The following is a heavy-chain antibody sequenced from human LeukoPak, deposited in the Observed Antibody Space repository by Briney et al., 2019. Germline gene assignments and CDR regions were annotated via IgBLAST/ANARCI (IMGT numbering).Heavy chain of an antibody. Sequence: PSETLSLTCTVSGGSISSYYWSWIRQPPGKGLEWTGYIYYSGSTNYNPSLKSRVTISVDTSKNQFSLKLSSVTAADTAVYYCARGSGWQYYFDYWGQGTLVTASS. J-gene: IGHJ4*02. CDR1: GGSISSYY. CDR3: ARGSGWQYYFDY. D-gene: IGHD6-19*01. V-gene: IGHV4-59*01. CDR2: IYYSGST.